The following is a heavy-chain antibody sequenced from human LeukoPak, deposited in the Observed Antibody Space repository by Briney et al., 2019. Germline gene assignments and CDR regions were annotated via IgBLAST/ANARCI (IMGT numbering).Heavy chain of an antibody. J-gene: IGHJ6*03. V-gene: IGHV3-23*01. CDR2: ISGSGGST. D-gene: IGHD4-17*01. CDR1: GFTFSSYA. CDR3: ARADYGDYPFLYYYYYYMDV. Sequence: GGSLRLSCAASGFTFSSYAMSWVRQAPGKGLEWVSAISGSGGSTYYADSVKGRFTISRDNSKNTLYLQMNSLRAEDTAVYYCARADYGDYPFLYYYYYYMDVWGKGTTVTVSS.